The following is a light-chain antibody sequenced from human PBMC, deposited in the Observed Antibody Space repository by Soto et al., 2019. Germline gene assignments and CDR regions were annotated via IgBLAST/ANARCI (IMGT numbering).Light chain of an antibody. Sequence: DIQMTQSPSSLSASVGDRVTITCRASQSISSFLNWYQQKPGKAPRLLIYAASSLQSGVPSRFSASGSGTDFTLTNSSLQPEDFATYYCQQSYSTPETFGQGTKVEIK. CDR2: AAS. CDR1: QSISSF. J-gene: IGKJ1*01. CDR3: QQSYSTPET. V-gene: IGKV1-39*01.